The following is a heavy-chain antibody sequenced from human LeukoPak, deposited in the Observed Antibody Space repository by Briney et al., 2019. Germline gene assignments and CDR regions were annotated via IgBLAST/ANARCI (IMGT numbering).Heavy chain of an antibody. D-gene: IGHD3-3*01. J-gene: IGHJ3*02. CDR1: GYTFTSYD. Sequence: ASVKVSCKASGYTFTSYDINWVRQATGQGLEWMGWMNPNSGNTGYAQKFQGRVTITRNTSISTAYMELSSLRSEDTAVYYCARAPRFLEWLVAFDIWGQGTMVTVSS. CDR2: MNPNSGNT. CDR3: ARAPRFLEWLVAFDI. V-gene: IGHV1-8*03.